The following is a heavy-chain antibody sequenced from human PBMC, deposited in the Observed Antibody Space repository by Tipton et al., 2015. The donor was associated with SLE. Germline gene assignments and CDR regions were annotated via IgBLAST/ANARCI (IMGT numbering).Heavy chain of an antibody. CDR1: GYTFTGYY. D-gene: IGHD3-16*01. CDR2: INPNSGGT. CDR3: ARRGGGRRGRRGGFFDY. Sequence: QSGPEVKKPGASVKVSCKASGYTFTGYYLHWVRQAPGQGLEWMGRINPNSGGTNYAQKFQGRVTMTRDTSISTAYMELSRRRSDDTGVYYWARRGGGRRGRRGGFFDYWGQGTLVTVSS. V-gene: IGHV1-2*05. J-gene: IGHJ4*02.